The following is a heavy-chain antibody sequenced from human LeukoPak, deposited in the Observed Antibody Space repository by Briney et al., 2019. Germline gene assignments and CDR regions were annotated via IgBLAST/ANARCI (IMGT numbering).Heavy chain of an antibody. D-gene: IGHD6-6*01. CDR1: GFTFSSYT. J-gene: IGHJ6*03. V-gene: IGHV3-48*02. CDR3: ARDEHLVDYYYMDV. CDR2: ISSSSSTI. Sequence: GGSLRLSCAASGFTFSSYTMNWVRQAPGKGLEWVSYISSSSSTIYYADSVKGRFTISRDNARNSLYLQMNSLRDEDTAVYYCARDEHLVDYYYMDVWGKGTTVTVSS.